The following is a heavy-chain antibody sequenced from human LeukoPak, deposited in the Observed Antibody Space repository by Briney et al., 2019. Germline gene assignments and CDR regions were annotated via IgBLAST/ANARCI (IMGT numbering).Heavy chain of an antibody. J-gene: IGHJ4*02. D-gene: IGHD6-6*01. Sequence: GGSLRLSCAASGFTFDLYAMSWVRQAPGKGLEWVSVISGSGDSTYYADSVKGRFTISRDNSKNTLYLQMNSLRAEDTAVYYCAKSPVQTNALFDYWGQGTLVTVSA. V-gene: IGHV3-23*01. CDR2: ISGSGDST. CDR1: GFTFDLYA. CDR3: AKSPVQTNALFDY.